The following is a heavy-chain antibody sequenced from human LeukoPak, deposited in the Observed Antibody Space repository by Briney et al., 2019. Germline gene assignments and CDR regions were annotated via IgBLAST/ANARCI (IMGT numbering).Heavy chain of an antibody. CDR3: ATKGDFWSGYYSPFDY. Sequence: AGGSLRLSCAASGFTFSSYSMNWVRQAPGKGLEWVSSISSSSSYIYYADSVKGRFTISRDNSKNTLYLQMNSLRAEDTAVYYCATKGDFWSGYYSPFDYWGQGTLVTVSS. J-gene: IGHJ4*02. D-gene: IGHD3-3*01. V-gene: IGHV3-21*04. CDR1: GFTFSSYS. CDR2: ISSSSSYI.